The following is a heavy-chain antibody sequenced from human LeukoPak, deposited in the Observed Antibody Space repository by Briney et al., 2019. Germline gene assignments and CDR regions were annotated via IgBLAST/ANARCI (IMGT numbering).Heavy chain of an antibody. J-gene: IGHJ4*02. Sequence: PGGSLRLSCAASGFTFSSYGMSWVRQAPGKGLEWVGFIRGKTYDGTTEYAASVKGRFTISRDDSKSIAYLQMNSLKTEDTAVYYCSRDQYRYNYGSGSSGLFDYWGQGTLVTVSS. V-gene: IGHV3-49*04. CDR2: IRGKTYDGTT. CDR3: SRDQYRYNYGSGSSGLFDY. D-gene: IGHD3-10*01. CDR1: GFTFSSYG.